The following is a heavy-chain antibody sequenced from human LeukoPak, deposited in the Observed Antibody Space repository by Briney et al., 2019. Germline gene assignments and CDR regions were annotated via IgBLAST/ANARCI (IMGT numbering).Heavy chain of an antibody. V-gene: IGHV4-59*01. CDR1: GGSISSYY. J-gene: IGHJ3*02. CDR3: ARENDSSGNDAFDI. D-gene: IGHD3-22*01. CDR2: IYYSGST. Sequence: SETLSLTCTVSGGSISSYYWSWIRQPPGKGLEWIGYIYYSGSTNYNPSLKSRVTISVDTSKNQFSLKLSSVTAADTAVYYCARENDSSGNDAFDIWGQGTMVTVSS.